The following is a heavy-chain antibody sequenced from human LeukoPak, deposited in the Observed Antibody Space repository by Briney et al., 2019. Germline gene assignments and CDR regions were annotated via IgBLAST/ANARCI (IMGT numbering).Heavy chain of an antibody. V-gene: IGHV3-30*18. CDR3: AKGGSADHRHFQH. CDR1: GFTFSTYG. CDR2: ISYDGSNK. D-gene: IGHD6-25*01. Sequence: GGSLRLSCAASGFTFSTYGMHWVRQAPGKGLEWVAVISYDGSNKYHADSVKGRFTISRDNSKNTLYLQMNSLRPEDTDVYYCAKGGSADHRHFQHWGQGTLVTVSS. J-gene: IGHJ1*01.